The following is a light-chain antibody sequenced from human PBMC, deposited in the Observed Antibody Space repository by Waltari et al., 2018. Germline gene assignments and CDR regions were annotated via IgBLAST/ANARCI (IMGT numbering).Light chain of an antibody. CDR2: YDS. CDR1: NIGSYS. V-gene: IGLV3-21*04. CDR3: QVWHPDIDPGV. J-gene: IGLJ1*01. Sequence: SYVLTQPPSVSVAPGATARNPCGGSNIGSYSVHWYQPKPRQAPVLVIFYDSDRPSGIPARFSGSNSGNTATLTITSVEAGDEARYYCQVWHPDIDPGVFGTGTEVTVL.